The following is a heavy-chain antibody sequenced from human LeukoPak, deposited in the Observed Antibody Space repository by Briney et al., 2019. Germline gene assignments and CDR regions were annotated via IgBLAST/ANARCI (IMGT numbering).Heavy chain of an antibody. D-gene: IGHD1-26*01. V-gene: IGHV3-66*04. J-gene: IGHJ4*02. Sequence: GGSLRLSCAASGFTVSSNYMSWVRQAPGKGLEWVSVIYSGGSTYYADSVKGRFTISRDNSKNTLYLQMNSLRAEDTAVYYCAKLKPSGSYSSPRSYWGQGTLVTVSS. CDR2: IYSGGST. CDR3: AKLKPSGSYSSPRSY. CDR1: GFTVSSNY.